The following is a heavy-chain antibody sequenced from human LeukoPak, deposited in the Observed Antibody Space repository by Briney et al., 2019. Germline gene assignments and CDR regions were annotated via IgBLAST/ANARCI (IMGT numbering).Heavy chain of an antibody. J-gene: IGHJ4*02. Sequence: KSGGSLRLSCAASGFTFSSYAMSWLRQPPGKGLEWIGEINHSGGTNYNPSLKSRVTISVDTSKNQFSLKLSSVTAADTAVYYCARGRIPVVVAARFDYWGQGTLVTVSS. CDR2: INHSGGT. D-gene: IGHD2-15*01. CDR3: ARGRIPVVVAARFDY. V-gene: IGHV4-34*01. CDR1: GFTFSSYA.